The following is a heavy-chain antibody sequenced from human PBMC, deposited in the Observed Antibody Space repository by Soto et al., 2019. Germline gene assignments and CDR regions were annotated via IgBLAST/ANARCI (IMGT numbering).Heavy chain of an antibody. V-gene: IGHV1-3*05. Sequence: QVQLVQSGAEEKKPGASVKVSCKASGYTFTSYAMHWVRQAPGQRLEWMGWINAGNGNTKYSQKFQGRVTITRDTSASTAYMKLSSLRAEDTAEYYCARAVTVPADFDYWGQGTLVTVSS. CDR2: INAGNGNT. D-gene: IGHD6-19*01. CDR1: GYTFTSYA. CDR3: ARAVTVPADFDY. J-gene: IGHJ4*02.